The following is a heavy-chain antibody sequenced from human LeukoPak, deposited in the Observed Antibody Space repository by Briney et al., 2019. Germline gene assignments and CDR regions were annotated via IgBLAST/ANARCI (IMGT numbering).Heavy chain of an antibody. V-gene: IGHV3-66*01. CDR3: ARGQSRYFDWYLEFFDY. Sequence: LSGGSLRLSCAASGFTVSSNYMSWVRQAPGKGLEWVSVIYSGGSTYNADSVKGRFTISRDNSKNTLYLQMNSLRAEDTAVYYCARGQSRYFDWYLEFFDYWGQGTLVTVSS. CDR2: IYSGGST. CDR1: GFTVSSNY. D-gene: IGHD3-9*01. J-gene: IGHJ4*02.